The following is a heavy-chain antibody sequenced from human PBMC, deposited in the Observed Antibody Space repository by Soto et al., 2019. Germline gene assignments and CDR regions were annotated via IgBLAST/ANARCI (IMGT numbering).Heavy chain of an antibody. CDR3: ARQTTYSSSWFDY. CDR1: GGSISNFY. Sequence: SETLSLTCTVSGGSISNFYWTWIRQPAGKGLEWIGRIYTSGSTNYNPSLKSRVTLSVDTSKNQFSLKLSSVTAADTALYYCARQTTYSSSWFDYWGHGTLVTV. J-gene: IGHJ5*01. V-gene: IGHV4-4*07. D-gene: IGHD2-2*01. CDR2: IYTSGST.